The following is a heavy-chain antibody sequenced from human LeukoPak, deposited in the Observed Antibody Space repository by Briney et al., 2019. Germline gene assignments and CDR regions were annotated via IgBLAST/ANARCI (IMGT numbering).Heavy chain of an antibody. J-gene: IGHJ4*02. CDR1: GASFSGYY. CDR2: INHSGST. CDR3: ARRGFGDGYNV. D-gene: IGHD5-24*01. V-gene: IGHV4-34*01. Sequence: SETLSLTCAVYGASFSGYYWSWIRQPPGKGLEWIGEINHSGSTNYNPSLKSRVTISVDTSKNQFSLKLSSVTAADTAVYYCARRGFGDGYNVWGQGTLVTVSS.